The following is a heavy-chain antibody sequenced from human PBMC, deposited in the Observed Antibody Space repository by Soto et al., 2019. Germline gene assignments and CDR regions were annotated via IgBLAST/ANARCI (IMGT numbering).Heavy chain of an antibody. J-gene: IGHJ4*02. V-gene: IGHV4-4*07. CDR3: ARAYGSGRTYDH. D-gene: IGHD3-10*01. Sequence: SETLSLTCTSAGDSVSNYDWTWIRQPAGKGLEWRGHIYAHGGPTYNPSLKSRVTLSLDTSNNQVSLNLASVTAMDTAVYYCARAYGSGRTYDHWGQGTLVTVSS. CDR2: IYAHGGP. CDR1: GDSVSNYD.